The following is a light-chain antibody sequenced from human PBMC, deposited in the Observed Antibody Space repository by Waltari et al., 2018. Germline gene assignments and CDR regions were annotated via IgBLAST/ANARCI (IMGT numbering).Light chain of an antibody. J-gene: IGKJ1*01. CDR1: QSLLWENNNKKY. V-gene: IGKV4-1*01. Sequence: DIVMTQSPDSLAVSLGARATINCKSSQSLLWENNNKKYLGWYQQKAGQPPKLLIYWASTRESGVPGRFSGSGSETDFTLTITNLQAEDVAVYYCQQYYGNPRTFGQGTTVEIK. CDR3: QQYYGNPRT. CDR2: WAS.